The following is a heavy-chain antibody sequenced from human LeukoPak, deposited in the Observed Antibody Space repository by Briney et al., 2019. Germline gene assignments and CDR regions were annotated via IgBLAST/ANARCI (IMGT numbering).Heavy chain of an antibody. Sequence: GGSLRLSCAASGFTFSSYGMHWVRQAPGKGLEWVAVISYDGSNKYYADSVKGRFTSSSDNSKNTLYLQMNRLRAEDTDVYYCAGGYYYGMDVWGQGTTVTVSS. CDR1: GFTFSSYG. CDR3: AGGYYYGMDV. V-gene: IGHV3-30*03. J-gene: IGHJ6*02. CDR2: ISYDGSNK.